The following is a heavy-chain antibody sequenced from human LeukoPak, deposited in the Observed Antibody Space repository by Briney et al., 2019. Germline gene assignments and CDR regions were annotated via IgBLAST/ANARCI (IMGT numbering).Heavy chain of an antibody. Sequence: SQTLSLTCTVSGDSISSGDYYWSWIRQPAGKGLDWIGRISSSGSTNYNPSLKSRVTISVDTSKNQFSLKLSSVTAADTAVYYCARRAVTGYYPALSWFDPWGQGTLVTVSS. CDR3: ARRAVTGYYPALSWFDP. J-gene: IGHJ5*02. D-gene: IGHD3-9*01. V-gene: IGHV4-61*02. CDR1: GDSISSGDYY. CDR2: ISSSGST.